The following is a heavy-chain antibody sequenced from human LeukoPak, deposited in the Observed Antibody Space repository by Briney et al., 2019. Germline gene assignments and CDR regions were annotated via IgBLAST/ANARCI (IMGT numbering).Heavy chain of an antibody. D-gene: IGHD3-3*01. V-gene: IGHV4-59*08. J-gene: IGHJ4*02. CDR2: IYYSGST. CDR3: ARGGAYDFWSGYPTTSPFDY. Sequence: SETLSLTCAVSGGSISPYYWSWIRQPPGKGLEWIGYIYYSGSTYYNPSLKSRVTISVDTSKNQFSLKLSSVTAADTAVYYCARGGAYDFWSGYPTTSPFDYWGQGTLVTVSS. CDR1: GGSISPYY.